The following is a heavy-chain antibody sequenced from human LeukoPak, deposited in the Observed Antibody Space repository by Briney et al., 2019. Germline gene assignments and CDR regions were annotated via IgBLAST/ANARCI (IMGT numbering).Heavy chain of an antibody. Sequence: SETLSLTCAVYGGSFSGYYWSWIRQPPGKGLEWIGEINHSGSTNYNPSLKSRVTISVDTSKNQFSLKLSSVTAADTAVYYCASTYDSSGYPFDYWGQGTLVTVSS. CDR3: ASTYDSSGYPFDY. CDR2: INHSGST. D-gene: IGHD3-22*01. V-gene: IGHV4-34*01. CDR1: GGSFSGYY. J-gene: IGHJ4*02.